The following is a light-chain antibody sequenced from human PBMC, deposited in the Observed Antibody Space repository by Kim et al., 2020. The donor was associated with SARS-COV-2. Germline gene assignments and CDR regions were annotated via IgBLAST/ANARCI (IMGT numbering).Light chain of an antibody. J-gene: IGLJ3*02. CDR3: AAWDDSLSGHWV. CDR1: SSNIGSNY. CDR2: SNN. Sequence: ELTQPPSASGTPGQRVTISCSGSSSNIGSNYVYWYQQLPGTAPKLLIYSNNQRPSGVPDRFSGSKSGTSASLAISGLRTEDEADYYCAAWDDSLSGHWVFGGGTKLTVL. V-gene: IGLV1-47*02.